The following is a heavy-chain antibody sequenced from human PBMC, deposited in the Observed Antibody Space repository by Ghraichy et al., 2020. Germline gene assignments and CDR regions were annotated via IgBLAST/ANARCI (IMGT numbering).Heavy chain of an antibody. CDR2: ISGSGGST. J-gene: IGHJ4*02. Sequence: GGSLRLSCAASGFTFSSYAMSWVRQAPGKGLEWVSAISGSGGSTYYADSVKGRFTISRDNSKNTLYLQMNSLRAEDTAVYYCAKQYSYSGWYDRFDYWGQGTLVTVSS. D-gene: IGHD6-19*01. CDR3: AKQYSYSGWYDRFDY. CDR1: GFTFSSYA. V-gene: IGHV3-23*01.